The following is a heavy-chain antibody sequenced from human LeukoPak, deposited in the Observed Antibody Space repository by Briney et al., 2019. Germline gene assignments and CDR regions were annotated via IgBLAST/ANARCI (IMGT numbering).Heavy chain of an antibody. CDR2: IYHSGST. CDR1: GGSISSSNW. CDR3: ASSTRYDYAFDI. V-gene: IGHV4-4*02. D-gene: IGHD1-1*01. J-gene: IGHJ3*02. Sequence: SETLSLTCAVSGGSISSSNWWSWVRQPPGKGLEWIGEIYHSGSTNYNPSLKSRVTISVDTSKNQFSLKLSSVTAADTAVYYCASSTRYDYAFDIWGQGTMVTVSS.